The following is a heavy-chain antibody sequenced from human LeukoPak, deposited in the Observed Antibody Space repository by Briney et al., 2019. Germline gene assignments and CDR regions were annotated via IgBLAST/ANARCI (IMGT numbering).Heavy chain of an antibody. CDR3: AREGSYYYGKAYYYYGMDV. V-gene: IGHV4-30-4*01. CDR2: IYYSGST. D-gene: IGHD3-10*01. J-gene: IGHJ6*04. CDR1: GGSISSGDYY. Sequence: SETLSLTCTVSGGSISSGDYYWSWIRQPPGKGLEWIGYIYYSGSTYYNPSLKSRVTISVDTSKNQFSLKLSSVTAADTAVYYCAREGSYYYGKAYYYYGMDVWGKGTTVTVSS.